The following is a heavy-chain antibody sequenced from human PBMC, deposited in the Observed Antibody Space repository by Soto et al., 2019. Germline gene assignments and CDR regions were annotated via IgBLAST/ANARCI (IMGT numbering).Heavy chain of an antibody. J-gene: IGHJ5*02. V-gene: IGHV4-59*01. CDR3: ARDGEVASNLHWVDL. Sequence: QVQLQESGPRLVKPSETLSLTCSVSGGSISSYYWSWIRQPPGKGLEWIGYIYYTGSTNYNPSLKSRVTISVDTSQNQFSLNLSALTAADTAVYYCARDGEVASNLHWVDLWGQGTLVTVSS. CDR2: IYYTGST. D-gene: IGHD5-12*01. CDR1: GGSISSYY.